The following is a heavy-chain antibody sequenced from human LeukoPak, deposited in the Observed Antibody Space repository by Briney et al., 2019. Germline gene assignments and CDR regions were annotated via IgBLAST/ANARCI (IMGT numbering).Heavy chain of an antibody. CDR1: GGSFSGYY. J-gene: IGHJ6*03. Sequence: SETLSLTCAVYGGSFSGYYWSWIRQPPGKGLEWIGEINHSGSTNYNPSLKSRVTISVDTSKNQFSLKLSSVTAADTAVYYCARVMAGTTRGYMDAWGKGTTVTVSS. D-gene: IGHD1-1*01. V-gene: IGHV4-34*01. CDR3: ARVMAGTTRGYMDA. CDR2: INHSGST.